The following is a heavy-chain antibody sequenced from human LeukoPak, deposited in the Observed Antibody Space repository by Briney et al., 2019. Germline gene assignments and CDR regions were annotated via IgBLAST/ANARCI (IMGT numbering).Heavy chain of an antibody. Sequence: ASVKVSCKASGGTFSSYTISWVRQAPGQGLEWMGRIIPILGIADYAQKFQGRVTITADKSTSTAYMELSSLRSEDTAVYYCARAYYYDSSGYPEYFQHWGQGTLVTVSS. CDR3: ARAYYYDSSGYPEYFQH. J-gene: IGHJ1*01. CDR1: GGTFSSYT. CDR2: IIPILGIA. D-gene: IGHD3-22*01. V-gene: IGHV1-69*02.